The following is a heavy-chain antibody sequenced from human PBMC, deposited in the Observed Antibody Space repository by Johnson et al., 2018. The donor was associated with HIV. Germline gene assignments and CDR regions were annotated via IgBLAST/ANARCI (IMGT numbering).Heavy chain of an antibody. CDR2: ISYDGSNK. CDR3: AREKQWLVRGGRAFDI. D-gene: IGHD6-19*01. J-gene: IGHJ3*02. V-gene: IGHV3-30-3*01. Sequence: QVQLVESGGGVVQPGRSLRLSCAASGFTFSSYAMSWVRQAPGKGLEWVAVISYDGSNKYYADSVKGRFTISRDNSKNTLYLQMNSLRAEDTAVYYCAREKQWLVRGGRAFDIWGQGTMVTVSS. CDR1: GFTFSSYA.